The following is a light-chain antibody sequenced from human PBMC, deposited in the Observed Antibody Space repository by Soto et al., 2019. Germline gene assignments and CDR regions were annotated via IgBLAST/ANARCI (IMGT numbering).Light chain of an antibody. CDR1: ESVSRD. V-gene: IGKV3-15*01. J-gene: IGKJ4*01. CDR2: GAS. Sequence: EIVMTQSPATLSVSPGERATLSCRASESVSRDLGWYQQEPGQAPRLLIYGASTRATGIPDRFSGSGSGTDFTLTISRLKSEDFVLYYCQQYNHWPLTFGGGTKVEVK. CDR3: QQYNHWPLT.